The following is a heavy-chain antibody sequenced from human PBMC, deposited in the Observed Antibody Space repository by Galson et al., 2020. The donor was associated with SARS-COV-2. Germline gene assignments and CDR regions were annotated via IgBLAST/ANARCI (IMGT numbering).Heavy chain of an antibody. CDR3: ARDLIPQSYYYGMGV. J-gene: IGHJ6*02. V-gene: IGHV4-31*03. CDR1: GDSINGGGFY. Sequence: PSETLSLTCSVSGDSINGGGFYWSWIRQLPGKGLEWIGYFHYSGTTYYNPSLKSRLTISGDTSKNQLSLKLVSVTAADTAVYYCARDLIPQSYYYGMGVWGQGTTVTVSS. D-gene: IGHD2-2*02. CDR2: FHYSGTT.